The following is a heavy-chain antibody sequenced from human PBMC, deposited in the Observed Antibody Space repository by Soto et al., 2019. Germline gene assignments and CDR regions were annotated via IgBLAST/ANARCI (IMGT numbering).Heavy chain of an antibody. V-gene: IGHV1-18*01. J-gene: IGHJ4*02. CDR2: ISEDNSNP. CDR3: ARERSNTEY. CDR1: GYTFTTFG. D-gene: IGHD6-13*01. Sequence: ASVKVSCKASGYTFTTFGISWVRQAPGQGLEWMGWISEDNSNPNYAQKFQGRVTMTIDTSTSTAYMELRSLTSDDTAVYYCARERSNTEYRGQGNLVTVSS.